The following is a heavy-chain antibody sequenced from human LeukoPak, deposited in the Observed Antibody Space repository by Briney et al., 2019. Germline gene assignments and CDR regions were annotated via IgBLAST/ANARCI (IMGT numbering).Heavy chain of an antibody. CDR2: FDPKDGET. V-gene: IGHV1-24*01. CDR1: GYTLTELS. Sequence: ASVKVSCKVSGYTLTELSMHWVRQAPGKGLEWMGGFDPKDGETIYAQKFQGRVTMTEDTSTDTAYMELSSLRSEDTAVYYCATDISSGWYVAFDIWGQGTMVTVSS. CDR3: ATDISSGWYVAFDI. J-gene: IGHJ3*02. D-gene: IGHD6-19*01.